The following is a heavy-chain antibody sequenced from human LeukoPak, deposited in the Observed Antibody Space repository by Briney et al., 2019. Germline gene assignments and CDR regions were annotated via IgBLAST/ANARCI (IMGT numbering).Heavy chain of an antibody. CDR1: GFTFSSYA. V-gene: IGHV3-30*18. J-gene: IGHJ4*02. CDR2: ISYDGSNK. CDR3: AKVVRTIVVVVAATLGVRVFDY. D-gene: IGHD2-15*01. Sequence: GGSLRLSCAASGFTFSSYAMSWVRQAPGKGLEWVAVISYDGSNKYYADSVKGRFTISRDNSKNTLYLQMNSLRAEDTAVYYCAKVVRTIVVVVAATLGVRVFDYWGQGTLVTVSS.